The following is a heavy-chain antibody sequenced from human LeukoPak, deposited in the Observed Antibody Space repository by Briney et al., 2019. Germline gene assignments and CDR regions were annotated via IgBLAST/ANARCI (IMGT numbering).Heavy chain of an antibody. Sequence: PGGSLRLSCAASGFTFSSYSMNWVRQAPGKGLEWVSSISSSSSYIYYADSVKGRFTISRDNSKNTLYLQMNSLRAEDTAVYYCAKALGQWLVLYYFDYWGQGTLVTVSS. CDR1: GFTFSSYS. D-gene: IGHD6-19*01. V-gene: IGHV3-21*04. J-gene: IGHJ4*02. CDR3: AKALGQWLVLYYFDY. CDR2: ISSSSSYI.